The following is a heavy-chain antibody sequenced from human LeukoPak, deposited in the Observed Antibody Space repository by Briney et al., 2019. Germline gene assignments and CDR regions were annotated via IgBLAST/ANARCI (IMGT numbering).Heavy chain of an antibody. CDR2: MNPNSGNT. Sequence: ASVKVSCKASGYTFTSYDINWVRQATGQGLEWMGWMNPNSGNTGYAQKFQGRVTMTRNTSISTAYMELSSLRSEDTAVYYCAGGFLHGGSCLGAYWGQGTLVTVSS. D-gene: IGHD2-15*01. J-gene: IGHJ4*02. CDR1: GYTFTSYD. CDR3: AGGFLHGGSCLGAY. V-gene: IGHV1-8*01.